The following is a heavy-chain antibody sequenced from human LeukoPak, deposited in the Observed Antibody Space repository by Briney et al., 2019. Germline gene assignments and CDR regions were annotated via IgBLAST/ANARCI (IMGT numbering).Heavy chain of an antibody. V-gene: IGHV4-59*01. Sequence: SETLSLACTVSGGSISSYYWSWIRQPPGKGLEWIGYIYYSGSTNYNPSLKSRVTISVDTSKNQFSLKLSSVTAADTAVYYCAREGYYDSSGYYYWGQGTLVTVSS. CDR3: AREGYYDSSGYYY. CDR2: IYYSGST. CDR1: GGSISSYY. J-gene: IGHJ4*02. D-gene: IGHD3-22*01.